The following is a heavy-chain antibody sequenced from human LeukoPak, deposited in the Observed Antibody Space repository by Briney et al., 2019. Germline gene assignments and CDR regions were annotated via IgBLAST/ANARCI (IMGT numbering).Heavy chain of an antibody. D-gene: IGHD3-16*01. CDR3: ARDIELIWY. CDR1: GYSIYSGYY. V-gene: IGHV4-38-2*02. Sequence: SETLSLSCTVSGYSIYSGYYWGWIRQPPGKGLEWIGSMYHSGNTYYNPSLKSRVTISVETSKSQFSLKLTSVTAADTAVYYCARDIELIWYWGQGTLVTVSS. CDR2: MYHSGNT. J-gene: IGHJ4*02.